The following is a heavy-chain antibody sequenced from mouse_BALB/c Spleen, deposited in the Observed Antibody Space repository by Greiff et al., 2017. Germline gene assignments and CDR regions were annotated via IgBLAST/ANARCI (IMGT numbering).Heavy chain of an antibody. Sequence: VQLKESGGGLVQPGGSLKLSCAASGFTSSSYGMSWVRQTPDKRLELVATINSNGGSTYYPDSVKGRFTISRDNAKNTLYLQMSSLKSEDTAMYYCARDPGYYGSRRSAMDYWGQGTSVTGSS. CDR1: GFTSSSYG. J-gene: IGHJ4*01. D-gene: IGHD1-1*01. V-gene: IGHV5-6-3*01. CDR3: ARDPGYYGSRRSAMDY. CDR2: INSNGGST.